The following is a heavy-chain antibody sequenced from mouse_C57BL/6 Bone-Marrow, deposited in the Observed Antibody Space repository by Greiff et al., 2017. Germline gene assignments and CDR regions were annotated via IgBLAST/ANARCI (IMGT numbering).Heavy chain of an antibody. Sequence: QVQLQQSGPELVKPGASVKISCKASGYSFTSYYIHWVKQRPGQGLEWIGWIYPGSGNTKYNEKFKGKATLTADTSSSTAYMQLSSLTSEDSAVYYCAREGGYYFDYWGQGTTLTVSS. CDR2: IYPGSGNT. J-gene: IGHJ2*01. CDR1: GYSFTSYY. CDR3: AREGGYYFDY. V-gene: IGHV1-66*01.